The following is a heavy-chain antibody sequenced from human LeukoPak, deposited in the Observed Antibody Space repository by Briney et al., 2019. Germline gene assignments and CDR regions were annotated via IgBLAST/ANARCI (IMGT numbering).Heavy chain of an antibody. CDR2: IYYSGST. V-gene: IGHV4-30-4*01. CDR1: GGSISCGDYY. Sequence: SQTLSLTCTVSGGSISCGDYYWSWIRQPPGKGLEWIGYIYYSGSTYYNPSLKSRVTISVDTSKNQFSLKLSSVTAADTAVYYCARGFKGLWFGELLDYWGQGTLVTVSS. J-gene: IGHJ4*02. D-gene: IGHD3-10*01. CDR3: ARGFKGLWFGELLDY.